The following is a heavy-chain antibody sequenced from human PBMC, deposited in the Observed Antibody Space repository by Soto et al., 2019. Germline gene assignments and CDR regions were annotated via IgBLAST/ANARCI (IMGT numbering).Heavy chain of an antibody. CDR1: GFTFSSYG. CDR2: ISYDGSNK. V-gene: IGHV3-30*18. Sequence: QVQLVESGGGVVQPGRSLRLSCAASGFTFSSYGMHWVRQAPGKGLEWVAVISYDGSNKYYADSVKGRFTISRDNSKNTLYLQMNSLRAEDTAVYYCAKDFSHVTPWGQGTLVTVSS. D-gene: IGHD3-10*01. CDR3: AKDFSHVTP. J-gene: IGHJ5*02.